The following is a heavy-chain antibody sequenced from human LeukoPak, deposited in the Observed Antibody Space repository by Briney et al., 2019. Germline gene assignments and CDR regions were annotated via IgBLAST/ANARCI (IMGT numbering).Heavy chain of an antibody. D-gene: IGHD6-13*01. CDR3: ARGAWGIAAAGSFDY. V-gene: IGHV3-66*01. Sequence: GGSLRLSCAASGFTVSSNYMSWVRQAPGKGLEWVSVIYSGGSTYYADSVKGRFTISRDNSKNTLYLQMNSLRAEDTAVYYCARGAWGIAAAGSFDYWGQGTLVTVSS. CDR1: GFTVSSNY. J-gene: IGHJ4*02. CDR2: IYSGGST.